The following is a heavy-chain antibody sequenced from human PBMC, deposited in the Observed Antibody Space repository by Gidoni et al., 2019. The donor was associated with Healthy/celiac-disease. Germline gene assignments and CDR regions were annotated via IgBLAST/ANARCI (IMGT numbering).Heavy chain of an antibody. Sequence: QVQLQESGPGLVKPSETLSLTCTVSGGSISSYYWSWIRQPPGKGLEWIGYIYYSGSTNYNPSLKSRVTISVDTSKNQFSLKLSSVTAADTAVYYCARFMVRGVIHWFDPWGQGTLVTVSS. J-gene: IGHJ5*02. D-gene: IGHD3-10*01. CDR3: ARFMVRGVIHWFDP. CDR1: GGSISSYY. V-gene: IGHV4-59*01. CDR2: IYYSGST.